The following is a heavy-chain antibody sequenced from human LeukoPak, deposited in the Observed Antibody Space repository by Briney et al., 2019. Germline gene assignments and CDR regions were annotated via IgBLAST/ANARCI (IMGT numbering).Heavy chain of an antibody. V-gene: IGHV4-4*07. CDR3: ATEKTYYYGSGSATYYYYYMDV. CDR1: GGSISSYY. CDR2: IYTSGST. Sequence: SETLSLTCTVSGGSISSYYWSWIRQPAGKGLEWIGRIYTSGSTYYKPSLKSRVTISVGTSKNQFSLKLSSVTAADTAVYYCATEKTYYYGSGSATYYYYYMDVWGKGTTVTISS. J-gene: IGHJ6*03. D-gene: IGHD3-10*01.